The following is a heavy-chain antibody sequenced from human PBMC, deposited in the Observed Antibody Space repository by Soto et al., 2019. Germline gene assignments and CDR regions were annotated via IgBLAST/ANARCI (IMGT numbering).Heavy chain of an antibody. CDR2: INPSGGST. CDR3: ARDLKPLLWFGELDYYYYYGMDV. D-gene: IGHD3-10*01. CDR1: GYTFPSYY. Sequence: GASVKVSCKASGYTFPSYYMHWVRQAPGQGLEWMGKINPSGGSTSYAQKFQGRVTMTRDTSTSTVYMELSSLRSEDTAVYYCARDLKPLLWFGELDYYYYYGMDVWGQGTTVTVSS. J-gene: IGHJ6*02. V-gene: IGHV1-46*01.